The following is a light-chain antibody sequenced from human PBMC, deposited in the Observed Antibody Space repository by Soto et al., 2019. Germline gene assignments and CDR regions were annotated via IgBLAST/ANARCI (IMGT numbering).Light chain of an antibody. Sequence: DIQMTQSPSTLSASVGDSVTITCRASQSISTWLAWYQQKPGKAPNLLIYDASSLESGVPSRFSGSGSGTEFTLTISSLQPDDFATYYCQQYNDYWTFGQGTKVDI. CDR3: QQYNDYWT. CDR2: DAS. V-gene: IGKV1-5*01. CDR1: QSISTW. J-gene: IGKJ1*01.